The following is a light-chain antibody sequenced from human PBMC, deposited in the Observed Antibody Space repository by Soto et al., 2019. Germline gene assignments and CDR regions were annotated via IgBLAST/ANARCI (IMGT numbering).Light chain of an antibody. CDR3: GTWDSSLLYV. J-gene: IGLJ1*01. CDR1: SSNIGNNY. Sequence: QSVLTQPPSVSAAPGQTVTISCSGSSSNIGNNYVSWYQQLPGTAPKLLIYENNKRPSGIPDRFSGSKSGTSATLGITGLQTGDEADYYCGTWDSSLLYVFGPGTKVTVL. CDR2: ENN. V-gene: IGLV1-51*02.